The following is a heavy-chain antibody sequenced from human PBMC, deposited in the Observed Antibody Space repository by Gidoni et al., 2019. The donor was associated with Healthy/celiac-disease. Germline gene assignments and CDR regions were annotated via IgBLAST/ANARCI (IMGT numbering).Heavy chain of an antibody. J-gene: IGHJ5*02. CDR3: ARESGIVVVPAAPNWFDP. D-gene: IGHD2-2*01. V-gene: IGHV1-69*06. Sequence: QVQLVQSGAEVKKPGSSVQVSCKASGGTFSSYAISWVRQAPGQGLEWMGGILPIFGTANYAQKFQGRVTITADKSTSTAYMELSSLRSEDTAVYYCARESGIVVVPAAPNWFDPWGQGTLVTVSS. CDR2: ILPIFGTA. CDR1: GGTFSSYA.